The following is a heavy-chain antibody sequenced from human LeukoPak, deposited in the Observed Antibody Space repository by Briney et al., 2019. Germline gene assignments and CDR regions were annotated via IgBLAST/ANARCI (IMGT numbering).Heavy chain of an antibody. V-gene: IGHV1-2*02. Sequence: GASVKVSCKASRGTFSSYGISWVRQAPGQGLEWMGWINPNSGGTNYAQKFQGRVTMTRDTSISTAYMELSRLRSDDTAVYYCARDTVYCSSTSCYRYFDYWGQGTLVTVSS. CDR2: INPNSGGT. CDR3: ARDTVYCSSTSCYRYFDY. D-gene: IGHD2-2*01. J-gene: IGHJ4*02. CDR1: RGTFSSYG.